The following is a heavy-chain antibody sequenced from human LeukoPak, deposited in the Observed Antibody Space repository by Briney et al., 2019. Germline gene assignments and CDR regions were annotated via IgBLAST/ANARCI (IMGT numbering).Heavy chain of an antibody. CDR2: ISSSSSYI. D-gene: IGHD6-13*01. CDR1: GFTFSTYS. CDR3: ARVGGQYSSSWKENWFDP. Sequence: PGGSLRLSCAASGFTFSTYSMSWVRQAPGKGLEWVSSISSSSSYIYYADSVKGRCTLSRDNAKNSLYMQMNSLRAEDTAVYYCARVGGQYSSSWKENWFDPWGQGTLVTVSS. V-gene: IGHV3-21*01. J-gene: IGHJ5*02.